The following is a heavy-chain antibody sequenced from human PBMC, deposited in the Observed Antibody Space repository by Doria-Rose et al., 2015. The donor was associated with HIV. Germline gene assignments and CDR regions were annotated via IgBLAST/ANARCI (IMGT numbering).Heavy chain of an antibody. Sequence: QVTLKESGPVLVKPTETLTLTCTVSGVSLSSPGMGVSWIRQPPGKALEWLANIFSHDERSYKTSLKSRLTISRGTSKSQVVLTMTDMYPVDTATYYCARIRSSRWYHKYYFDFWGQGTLVIVSA. CDR3: ARIRSSRWYHKYYFDF. CDR2: IFSHDER. D-gene: IGHD6-13*01. CDR1: GVSLSSPGMG. J-gene: IGHJ4*02. V-gene: IGHV2-26*01.